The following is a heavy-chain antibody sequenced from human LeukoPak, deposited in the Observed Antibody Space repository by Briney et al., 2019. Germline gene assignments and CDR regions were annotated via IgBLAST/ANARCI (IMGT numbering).Heavy chain of an antibody. CDR2: IYTSGST. J-gene: IGHJ3*02. V-gene: IGHV4-61*02. D-gene: IGHD3-22*01. CDR3: ARTTYYYDSSGYPGAFDI. CDR1: GNSISSGDNY. Sequence: NSSETLSLTCTVSGNSISSGDNYWSWLRQPAGKGLEWIGRIYTSGSTNYNPSLKSRVTISVDTSKNQFSLKLSSVTAADTAVYYCARTTYYYDSSGYPGAFDIWGQGTMVTVSS.